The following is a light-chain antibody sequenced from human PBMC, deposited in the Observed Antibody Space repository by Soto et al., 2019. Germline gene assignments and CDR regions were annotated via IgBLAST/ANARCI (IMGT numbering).Light chain of an antibody. CDR3: AAWDYSLNGYV. J-gene: IGLJ1*01. Sequence: QSVLTQPPSASGTPGRRVVISCSGSSFNIGSNTVNWYQQLPGTAPKLLIYSNNHRPSGVPDRFSGSKSGTSASLAISGLQSDDEADYYCAAWDYSLNGYVFATGTKVTVL. CDR1: SFNIGSNT. CDR2: SNN. V-gene: IGLV1-44*01.